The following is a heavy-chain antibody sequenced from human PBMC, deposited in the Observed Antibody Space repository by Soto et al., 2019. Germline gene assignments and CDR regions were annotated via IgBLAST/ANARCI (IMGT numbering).Heavy chain of an antibody. V-gene: IGHV3-30*18. CDR2: ISYDESNE. D-gene: IGHD1-26*01. CDR1: GFTFSSYG. J-gene: IGHJ4*02. Sequence: QVQLVESGGGVVQPGRSLRLSCAASGFTFSSYGMHWVRQAPGKGLEWVAVISYDESNEYYADSVKGRFTISRDNSKNTLYLQMNSLRAEDTAVYYCAKDAGGSSYFDYWGQGTLVTVSS. CDR3: AKDAGGSSYFDY.